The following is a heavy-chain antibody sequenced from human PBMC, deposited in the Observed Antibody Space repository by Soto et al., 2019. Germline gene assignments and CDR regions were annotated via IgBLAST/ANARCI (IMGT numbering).Heavy chain of an antibody. CDR2: IYYSGST. D-gene: IGHD1-20*01. CDR3: ARDRAKWKDYYYYGMDV. V-gene: IGHV4-30-4*01. J-gene: IGHJ6*02. CDR1: GGSIRSGDDF. Sequence: SSETLSLTCTVSGGSIRSGDDFWTWIRQPPGKGLEWIGYIYYSGSTYYNPSLKSRLTMSVDTSKNQFSLKLSSVTAADTAVYYCARDRAKWKDYYYYGMDVWGQGTTVTVSS.